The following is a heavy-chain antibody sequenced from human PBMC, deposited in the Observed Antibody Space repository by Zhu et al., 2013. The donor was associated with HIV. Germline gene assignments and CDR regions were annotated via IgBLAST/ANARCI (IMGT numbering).Heavy chain of an antibody. D-gene: IGHD3-3*01. CDR2: LSYWEH. J-gene: IGHJ6*02. V-gene: IGHV4-38-2*01. CDR3: ARGITIFGVVTPSGMDV. CDR1: LLYQQWFL. Sequence: QVQLQDRGPGLVKPSGDPVPHLRCLWLLYQQWFLLGLDPAAPKEGAGVDWEYLSYWEHLLQPSLKSRVTISVDTSKNQFSLKLSSVTAADTAVYYCARGITIFGVVTPSGMDVWGQGTTVTVSS.